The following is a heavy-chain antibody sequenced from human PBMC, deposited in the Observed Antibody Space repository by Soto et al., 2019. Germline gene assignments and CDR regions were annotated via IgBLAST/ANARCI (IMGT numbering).Heavy chain of an antibody. J-gene: IGHJ4*02. CDR3: ASLHSSGLYFDY. CDR2: IYHSGST. V-gene: IGHV4-30-2*01. Sequence: SETLSLTCAVSGGSISSGGYSWSWIRQPPGKGLEWIGYIYHSGSTYYNPSLKSRVTISVDRSKNQFSLKLSSVTAADTAVYYCASLHSSGLYFDYWGQGTLVTVSS. D-gene: IGHD3-22*01. CDR1: GGSISSGGYS.